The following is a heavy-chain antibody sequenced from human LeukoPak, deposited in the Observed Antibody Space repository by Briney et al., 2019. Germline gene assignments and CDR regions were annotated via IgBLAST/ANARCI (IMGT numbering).Heavy chain of an antibody. CDR2: ISGSCTYI. D-gene: IGHD1-26*01. J-gene: IGHJ4*02. CDR1: GFTFSSYN. Sequence: PGESLRLSCAASGFTFSSYNMNWVRQAPGKGLEWVSSISGSCTYIYYADSVRGRFTISRDNAKNALFLHMNSLRAEDTAVYYCAREVGATDDYWGQGTLVTVSS. V-gene: IGHV3-21*01. CDR3: AREVGATDDY.